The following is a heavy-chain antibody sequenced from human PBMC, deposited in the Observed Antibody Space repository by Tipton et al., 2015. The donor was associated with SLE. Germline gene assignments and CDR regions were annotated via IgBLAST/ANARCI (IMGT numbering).Heavy chain of an antibody. V-gene: IGHV4-4*07. D-gene: IGHD3-10*01. CDR1: GGSISSYY. CDR3: ARGVVGAMVRGVYYGMDV. J-gene: IGHJ6*02. Sequence: TLSLTCTVSGGSISSYYWSWIRQPAGKGLEWIGRIYTSGSTNYNPSLKSRVTMSVDTSKNQFSLKLSSVTAADTAVYYCARGVVGAMVRGVYYGMDVWGQGTTVTVSS. CDR2: IYTSGST.